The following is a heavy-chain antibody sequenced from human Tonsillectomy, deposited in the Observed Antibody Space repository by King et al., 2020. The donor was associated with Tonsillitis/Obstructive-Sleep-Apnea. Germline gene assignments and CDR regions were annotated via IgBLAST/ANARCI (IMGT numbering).Heavy chain of an antibody. CDR3: ARVRGDDGGIWYFDL. D-gene: IGHD4-17*01. Sequence: VQLQQWGAGLLKPSETLSLSCAVYAGSFSDYYWSWIRQPPGKGLEWIGEINHSGGTNYNPSVKSRGTISVDTSKNQFTLKLNSMTAADTAVYYCARVRGDDGGIWYFDLWGRGTLVTVSS. V-gene: IGHV4-34*01. CDR1: AGSFSDYY. CDR2: INHSGGT. J-gene: IGHJ2*01.